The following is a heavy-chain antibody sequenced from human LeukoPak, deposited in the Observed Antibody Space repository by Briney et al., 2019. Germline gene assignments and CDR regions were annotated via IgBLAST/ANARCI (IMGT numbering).Heavy chain of an antibody. J-gene: IGHJ4*02. Sequence: SETLSLTCAVYGGSFSGYYWSWIRQPPGKGLEWIGEINHSGSTNYNPSLKSRVTISVDTSKNQFSLKLNSVTAADTAVYYCARAFLVGYSPEEYFFDYWGQGTLVTVSS. CDR3: ARAFLVGYSPEEYFFDY. CDR1: GGSFSGYY. D-gene: IGHD2-21*01. CDR2: INHSGST. V-gene: IGHV4-34*01.